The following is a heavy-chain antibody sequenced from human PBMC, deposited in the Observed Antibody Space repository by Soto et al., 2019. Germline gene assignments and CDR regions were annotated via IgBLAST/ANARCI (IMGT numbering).Heavy chain of an antibody. CDR2: FDPEDGET. J-gene: IGHJ4*02. CDR1: GDTLTELS. CDR3: ATDVATPRFDY. V-gene: IGHV1-24*01. Sequence: PSVKVSCKVSGDTLTELSMHCVRQAPGKGLEWMGGFDPEDGETIYAQKFQGRVTMTEDTSTDTAYMELSSLRSEDTAVYYCATDVATPRFDYWGQGTLVTVSS. D-gene: IGHD2-15*01.